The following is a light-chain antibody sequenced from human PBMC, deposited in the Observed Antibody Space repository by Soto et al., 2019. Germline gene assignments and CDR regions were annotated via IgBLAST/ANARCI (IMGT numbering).Light chain of an antibody. Sequence: QSALTQPASVSGSPGQSIAISCTGTSSDVGGYNYVSWYQQHPGNAPKLMIYDVNNRTSGVSNRFSGSKSGNTASLTISGLQAEDEADYYCSSFTSTSTPLLFGGGTKVTVL. CDR1: SSDVGGYNY. CDR3: SSFTSTSTPLL. V-gene: IGLV2-14*03. CDR2: DVN. J-gene: IGLJ2*01.